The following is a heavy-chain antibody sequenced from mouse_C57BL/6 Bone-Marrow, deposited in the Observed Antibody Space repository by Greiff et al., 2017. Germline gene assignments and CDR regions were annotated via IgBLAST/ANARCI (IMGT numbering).Heavy chain of an antibody. Sequence: QVQLQQPGAELVKPGASVKLSCKASGYTFTSYWMQWVKQRPGQGLEWIGEIDPADSYTNYNQKFKGKATLTVATSSSTAYMQISSLTSEDSAVYYCARFYDGYYEFAYWGQGTLVTVSA. CDR2: IDPADSYT. J-gene: IGHJ3*01. CDR1: GYTFTSYW. D-gene: IGHD2-3*01. V-gene: IGHV1-50*01. CDR3: ARFYDGYYEFAY.